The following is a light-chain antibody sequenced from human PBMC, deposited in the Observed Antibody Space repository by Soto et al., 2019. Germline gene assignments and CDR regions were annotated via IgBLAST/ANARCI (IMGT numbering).Light chain of an antibody. Sequence: QSVLTQPPSASGTPGQRVTISCSGSSSNIGSNYVYWYQQLPGTAPKLLIFRNIQQRSGVPARFSGSQSGASASPAISGLRSEDEADYYCSAWDDSLSCVVFGGGTKLTVL. V-gene: IGLV1-47*01. CDR1: SSNIGSNY. J-gene: IGLJ2*01. CDR2: RNI. CDR3: SAWDDSLSCVV.